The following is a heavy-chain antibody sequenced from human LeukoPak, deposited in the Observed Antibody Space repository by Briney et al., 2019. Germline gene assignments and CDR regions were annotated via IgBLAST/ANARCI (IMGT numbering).Heavy chain of an antibody. CDR1: GYRLTSYW. CDR2: IYPGDSDT. D-gene: IGHD3-22*01. CDR3: ARLGGSMIVVDYSNLHFDY. J-gene: IGHJ4*02. Sequence: GESLKISCKGSGYRLTSYWIGWVRQMSGKGLEWMGIIYPGDSDTRYSPSFQGQVTISADKSISTAYLQWSSLKASDTAMYYCARLGGSMIVVDYSNLHFDYWGQGTLVTVSS. V-gene: IGHV5-51*01.